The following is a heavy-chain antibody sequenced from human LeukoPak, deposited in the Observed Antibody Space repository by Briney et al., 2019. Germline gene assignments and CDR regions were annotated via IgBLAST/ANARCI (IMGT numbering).Heavy chain of an antibody. CDR3: AREIAAAAYDY. D-gene: IGHD6-13*01. CDR1: GDSIRNYY. J-gene: IGHJ4*02. CDR2: IYDSGST. Sequence: ASETLSLTCNVSGDSIRNYYWSWIRQTPGKGLEWIGHIYDSGSTNYNPSLKSRVTISVDTSKNQFSMKVSSVTAADTAVYYCAREIAAAAYDYWGQGTLVTVSS. V-gene: IGHV4-59*12.